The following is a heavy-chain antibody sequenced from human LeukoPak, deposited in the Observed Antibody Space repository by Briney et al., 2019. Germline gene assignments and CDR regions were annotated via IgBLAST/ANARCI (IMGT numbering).Heavy chain of an antibody. CDR3: ARVSFDYDTLTGYSP. Sequence: ASVKVSCKASGYTFISYAMHWVRQAPGQRLEWMGWINAGNGNTKYSQKFQGRVTITRDTSASTAYMELSSLRSEDTAVYYCARVSFDYDTLTGYSPWGQGTLVTVSS. D-gene: IGHD3-9*01. V-gene: IGHV1-3*01. CDR2: INAGNGNT. J-gene: IGHJ5*02. CDR1: GYTFISYA.